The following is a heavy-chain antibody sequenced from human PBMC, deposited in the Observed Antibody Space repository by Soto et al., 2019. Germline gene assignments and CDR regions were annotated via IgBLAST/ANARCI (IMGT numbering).Heavy chain of an antibody. CDR3: ARIYSRSSNLDY. V-gene: IGHV3-11*01. CDR2: ISSSGRTI. D-gene: IGHD6-6*01. J-gene: IGHJ4*02. CDR1: GFTFSDYY. Sequence: LRLSCAASGFTFSDYYMSWIRQAPGKGLEWVSHISSSGRTIYYADSVKGRFTISRDNAKNSLYLQMNSLRAEDTAVYYCARIYSRSSNLDYWGQGTLVTVSS.